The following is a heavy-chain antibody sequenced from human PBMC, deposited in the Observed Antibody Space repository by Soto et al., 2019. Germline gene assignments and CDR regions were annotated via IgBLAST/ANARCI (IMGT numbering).Heavy chain of an antibody. Sequence: QVQVQESGPGLVKPSETLSLTCTVSGGSISNHYWSWIRQSTGKGLEWIANIYHSWTTNYNLSLKGQVTISVDSSTNHVSLKLNSVTAAATAVYYCARGGYRTLAWFDPWGQGTLVTVSS. CDR2: IYHSWTT. V-gene: IGHV4-59*11. CDR3: ARGGYRTLAWFDP. CDR1: GGSISNHY. D-gene: IGHD6-13*01. J-gene: IGHJ5*02.